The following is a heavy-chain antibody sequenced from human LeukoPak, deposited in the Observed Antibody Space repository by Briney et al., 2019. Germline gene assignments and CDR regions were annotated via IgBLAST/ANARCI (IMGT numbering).Heavy chain of an antibody. CDR2: ISYSGSP. J-gene: IGHJ4*02. V-gene: IGHV4-59*08. D-gene: IGHD6-13*01. CDR1: GASISSYY. CDR3: ARVGHIVAAGTYDW. Sequence: SETLPLTCTVSGASISSYYWSWIRQPPGKGLEWIGYISYSGSPNYNPSLKSRVTISADSSKNQFSLNLSSVTAADTAVYYCARVGHIVAAGTYDWWGQGTVVTVSS.